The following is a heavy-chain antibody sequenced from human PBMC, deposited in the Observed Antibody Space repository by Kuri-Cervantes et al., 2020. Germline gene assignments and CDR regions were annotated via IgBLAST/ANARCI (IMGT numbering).Heavy chain of an antibody. Sequence: SETLSLTCTVSGGSISSYYWSWIRQPAGKGLEWIGYIYYSGSTYYNPSLKSRVTISVDTSKNQFSLKLSSVTAADTAVYYCARSMKFPVGTIDYWGQGTLVTVSS. D-gene: IGHD1-14*01. V-gene: IGHV4-59*06. J-gene: IGHJ4*02. CDR2: IYYSGST. CDR1: GGSISSYY. CDR3: ARSMKFPVGTIDY.